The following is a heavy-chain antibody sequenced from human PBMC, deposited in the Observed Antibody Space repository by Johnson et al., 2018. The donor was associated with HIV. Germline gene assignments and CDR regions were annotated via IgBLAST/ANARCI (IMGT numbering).Heavy chain of an antibody. D-gene: IGHD1-20*01. V-gene: IGHV3-30*19. J-gene: IGHJ3*01. CDR1: GFSFSSYG. CDR2: ISYDGSNK. Sequence: QVQLVESGGGVVQPGGSLRLSCAASGFSFSSYGIHWVRQAPGRGLEWVAVISYDGSNKYYADSVKGRFTISRDTAKNSLYPPMNRLRAEDTALYYCTRDSGITGTTGDAFEFWGQGTMVTVSS. CDR3: TRDSGITGTTGDAFEF.